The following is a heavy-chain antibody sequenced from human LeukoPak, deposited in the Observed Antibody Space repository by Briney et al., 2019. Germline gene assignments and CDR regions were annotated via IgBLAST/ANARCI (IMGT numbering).Heavy chain of an antibody. J-gene: IGHJ4*02. V-gene: IGHV3-21*01. D-gene: IGHD1-7*01. CDR1: GFSFSTYC. Sequence: GGSLRLSCAASGFSFSTYCMSWVRQAPGKGLEWVSSMSSDRSHIYYAESVKGGFTISRDNAKNSLYLQMNSLGAEDRAVYYCSSGNYSPFDYWGQGTLVTVSS. CDR3: SSGNYSPFDY. CDR2: MSSDRSHI.